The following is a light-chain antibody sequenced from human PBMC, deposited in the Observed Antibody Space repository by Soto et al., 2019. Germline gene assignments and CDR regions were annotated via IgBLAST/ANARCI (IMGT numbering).Light chain of an antibody. V-gene: IGLV2-23*01. CDR2: EGS. J-gene: IGLJ1*01. Sequence: QYVLTRPASVSGSPGQSNSIACTGNSGDVGSYSHVSWYQQHPGKAPRLIIYEGSKRPSGVSHRFSASRSDKTASLTISGLQAEDEAAYYCCSYALSSSYVFGTGTKVTVL. CDR1: SGDVGSYSH. CDR3: CSYALSSSYV.